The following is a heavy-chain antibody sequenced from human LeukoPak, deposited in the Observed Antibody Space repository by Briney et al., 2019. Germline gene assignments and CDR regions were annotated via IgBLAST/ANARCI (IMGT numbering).Heavy chain of an antibody. D-gene: IGHD2-2*01. CDR3: ARDRCSSTSCYEEFDY. V-gene: IGHV1-2*06. Sequence: GAAVKVSCKASGYTFTGYYIHWVRQAPGQGLEWMGRINPNSGGTNYAQKFQGRVTMTRDTSISTAHMELSRLRSDDTAVCYCARDRCSSTSCYEEFDYWGQGTLVTVSS. J-gene: IGHJ4*02. CDR1: GYTFTGYY. CDR2: INPNSGGT.